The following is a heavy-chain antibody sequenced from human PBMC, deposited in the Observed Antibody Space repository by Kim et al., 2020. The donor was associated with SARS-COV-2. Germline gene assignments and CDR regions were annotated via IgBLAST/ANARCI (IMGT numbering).Heavy chain of an antibody. D-gene: IGHD3-10*01. V-gene: IGHV3-23*01. CDR2: ISGSGVIT. Sequence: GGSLRLSCAVSGFTFKKYAMSWVRQAPGKGLEWVAGISGSGVITHYANSVMGRFTISRANSRNTLYVDMSNLRVEGTATYYCARVKDSLLGFGESKYFFDYWGQGALVTVSS. CDR1: GFTFKKYA. CDR3: ARVKDSLLGFGESKYFFDY. J-gene: IGHJ4*02.